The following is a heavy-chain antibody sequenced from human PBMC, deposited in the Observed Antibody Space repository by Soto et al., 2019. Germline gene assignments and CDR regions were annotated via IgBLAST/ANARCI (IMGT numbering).Heavy chain of an antibody. CDR1: GFTFSSYA. CDR2: ISGSGGST. CDR3: AKGVHFDWLFPAESFHH. V-gene: IGHV3-23*01. Sequence: GGSLRLSCAASGFTFSSYAMSWVRQAPGKGLEWVSAISGSGGSTYYADSVKGRFTISRDNSKNTLYLQMNSLRAEDTAVYYCAKGVHFDWLFPAESFHHWGQGTLVTVSS. D-gene: IGHD3-9*01. J-gene: IGHJ1*01.